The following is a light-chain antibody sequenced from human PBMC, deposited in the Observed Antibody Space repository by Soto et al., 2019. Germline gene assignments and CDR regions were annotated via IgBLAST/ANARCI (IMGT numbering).Light chain of an antibody. CDR2: DNN. J-gene: IGLJ1*01. V-gene: IGLV1-51*01. Sequence: QAVVTQPPSVSVAPGQKVTISCSGSSSNIENNYVSWYQQLPGTAPKLLIYDNNQRPSGIPDRFSGSKSGTSATLDITGLQTGDEADYYCGTWDSSLSEVFGTGTKLTVL. CDR1: SSNIENNY. CDR3: GTWDSSLSEV.